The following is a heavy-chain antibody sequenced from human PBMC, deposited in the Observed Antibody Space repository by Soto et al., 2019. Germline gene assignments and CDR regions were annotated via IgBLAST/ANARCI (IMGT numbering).Heavy chain of an antibody. CDR1: GFTVSSSF. Sequence: GGSQRLSCAASGFTVSSSFMIRVRQAPGKRLDWVSVIYSDFGTSYTDSVKGRFSVSRDNSQNTLFLQMTSLRADDTAVYYCAKGGYTFAYEWGQGA. V-gene: IGHV3-53*01. CDR2: IYSDFGT. CDR3: AKGGYTFAYE. D-gene: IGHD5-18*01. J-gene: IGHJ4*02.